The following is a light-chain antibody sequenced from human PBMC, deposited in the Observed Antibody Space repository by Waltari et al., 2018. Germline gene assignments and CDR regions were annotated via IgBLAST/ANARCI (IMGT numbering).Light chain of an antibody. CDR3: QHYVRLPAT. Sequence: IVLTQSPGTLSLSPGERATLPCRASQSVGGTLAWYQQKPGQAPRLLLYGASSRAPGTPDRFSGTGSGTDFSLTISRLEPEDFAVYYCQHYVRLPATFGQGTKVEIK. V-gene: IGKV3-20*01. J-gene: IGKJ1*01. CDR1: QSVGGT. CDR2: GAS.